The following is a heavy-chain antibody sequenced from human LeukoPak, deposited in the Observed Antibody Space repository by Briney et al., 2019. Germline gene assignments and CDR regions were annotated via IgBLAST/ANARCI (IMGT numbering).Heavy chain of an antibody. J-gene: IGHJ6*02. CDR3: ASQRITMIVGYYYHGMDV. D-gene: IGHD3-22*01. CDR2: IYYSGST. Sequence: SETLSLTCTVSGGSISSSSYYWGWIRQPPGKGLEWIGSIYYSGSTYYNPSLKSRVTISVDTSKNQFSLKLSSVTAADTAVYYCASQRITMIVGYYYHGMDVWGQGTTVTVSS. CDR1: GGSISSSSYY. V-gene: IGHV4-39*01.